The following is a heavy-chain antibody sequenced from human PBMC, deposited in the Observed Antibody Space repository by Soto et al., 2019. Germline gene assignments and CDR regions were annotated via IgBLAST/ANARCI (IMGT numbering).Heavy chain of an antibody. Sequence: ASGTLFPPCTVSGGPVSSGSYYWSWIRQPTGKGLEWIEYIYYSGSTNYNPSLKSRVTISVDTSKNQFSLKLSSVTAADTAVHYCARGNSGSYLYYFDYWGQGTLVTVSS. J-gene: IGHJ4*02. CDR3: ARGNSGSYLYYFDY. V-gene: IGHV4-61*01. CDR2: IYYSGST. D-gene: IGHD1-26*01. CDR1: GGPVSSGSYY.